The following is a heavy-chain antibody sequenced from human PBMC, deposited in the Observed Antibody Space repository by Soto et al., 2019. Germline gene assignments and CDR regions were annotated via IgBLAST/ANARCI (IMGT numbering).Heavy chain of an antibody. Sequence: ASVKVSCKASGYTFTSYGISWVRQAPGQGLEWMGWISAYNGNTNYAQKLQGRVTMTTDTSTSTAYMELRSLRSDDTAVYYCASSSYGFWSGYSRIYGMDVWGQGSTVTVSS. CDR1: GYTFTSYG. CDR3: ASSSYGFWSGYSRIYGMDV. D-gene: IGHD3-3*01. CDR2: ISAYNGNT. V-gene: IGHV1-18*01. J-gene: IGHJ6*02.